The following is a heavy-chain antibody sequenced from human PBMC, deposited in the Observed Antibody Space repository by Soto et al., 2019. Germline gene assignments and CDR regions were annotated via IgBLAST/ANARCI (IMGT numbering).Heavy chain of an antibody. Sequence: GGSLRLSCAASGFTFTNYYMSWIRQAPGKGLEWVSYIYTSGAITYHADSVKGRFTISRDNTKNSLSLQMNSLRAEDTAVYYCARNSNGFVDYWGQGTLVTVSS. CDR3: ARNSNGFVDY. V-gene: IGHV3-11*01. J-gene: IGHJ4*02. D-gene: IGHD2-8*01. CDR1: GFTFTNYY. CDR2: IYTSGAIT.